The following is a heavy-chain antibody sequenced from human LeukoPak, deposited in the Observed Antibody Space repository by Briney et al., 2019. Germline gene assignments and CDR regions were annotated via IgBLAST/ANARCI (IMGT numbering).Heavy chain of an antibody. V-gene: IGHV3-48*01. D-gene: IGHD3-16*02. CDR2: ISSSSSTI. CDR1: GFTFSNYA. CDR3: ARVFSDRGY. J-gene: IGHJ4*02. Sequence: GGSLRLSCVVSGFTFSNYAMNWVRQAPGKGLEWVSYISSSSSTIYYADSVKGRFTISRDNAKNSLYLQMNSLRAEDTAVYYCARVFSDRGYWGQGTLVTVSS.